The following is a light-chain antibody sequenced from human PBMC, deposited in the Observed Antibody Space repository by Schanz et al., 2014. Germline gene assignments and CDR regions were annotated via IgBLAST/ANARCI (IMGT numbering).Light chain of an antibody. V-gene: IGLV2-14*01. Sequence: QSALTQPASVSESPGQSITISCTGTSSDIGGYNYVSWYQQLPGKAPKLMIFDVSNRPSGVSSRFSASKSGNTASLTISGLQAEDEADYSCTSHTTSSTGVFGGGTKLTVL. CDR2: DVS. CDR3: TSHTTSSTGV. J-gene: IGLJ3*02. CDR1: SSDIGGYNY.